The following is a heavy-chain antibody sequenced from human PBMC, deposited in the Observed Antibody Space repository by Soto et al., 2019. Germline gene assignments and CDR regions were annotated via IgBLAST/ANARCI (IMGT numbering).Heavy chain of an antibody. CDR2: INHSENT. CDR1: GGSFSGYY. V-gene: IGHV4-34*01. D-gene: IGHD3-16*01. Sequence: QVQLQQWGAGLLKPSETLSLTCAVYGGSFSGYYWSWIRQPPGKGLEWIGEINHSENTKYSPSLTSRVTISTDTSKNQFSLKLNSVTAADTAVYYCARGTQMGSYNWFDPWGQGTLVTVSS. CDR3: ARGTQMGSYNWFDP. J-gene: IGHJ5*02.